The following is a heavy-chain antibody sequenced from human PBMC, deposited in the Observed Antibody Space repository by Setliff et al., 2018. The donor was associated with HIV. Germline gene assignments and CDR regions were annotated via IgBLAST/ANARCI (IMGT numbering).Heavy chain of an antibody. CDR2: ISWDGGST. V-gene: IGHV3-43*01. CDR3: ARDAYDSSGYYYSLDY. CDR1: GFTFDDYT. Sequence: GSLRLSCAASGFTFDDYTMHWVRQATGKGLAWVSLISWDGGSTYYADSVKGRFTISRDNAKNSLYLQMNSLRAEDTAVYYCARDAYDSSGYYYSLDYWGQGTLVTVSS. J-gene: IGHJ4*02. D-gene: IGHD3-22*01.